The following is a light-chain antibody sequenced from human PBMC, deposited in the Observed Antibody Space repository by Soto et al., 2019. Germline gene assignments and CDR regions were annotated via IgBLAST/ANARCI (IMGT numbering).Light chain of an antibody. CDR2: NYN. Sequence: QSVLTQSPSASGTPGQRVSISCSGSSSNIGSNTVHWYQHLPGTAPTLLIYNYNQRPSGVPDRFSGSKPGTSASLAISGLQSEDEADYYCAAWDDSLKGPVFGGGTKLTVL. V-gene: IGLV1-44*01. J-gene: IGLJ2*01. CDR3: AAWDDSLKGPV. CDR1: SSNIGSNT.